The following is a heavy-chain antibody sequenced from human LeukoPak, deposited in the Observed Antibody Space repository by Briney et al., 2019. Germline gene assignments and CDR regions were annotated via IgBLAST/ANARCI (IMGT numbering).Heavy chain of an antibody. CDR2: INWNGGIT. CDR3: ARGTRRSSWFFDY. Sequence: GGSLRLSCAASGFTFDAHGMSWVRQAPGKGLEWVSGINWNGGITAYADSVKGRFTISRDNAKNSLYLQMNSLRAEDTALYYCARGTRRSSWFFDYWDQGTLVTVSS. CDR1: GFTFDAHG. D-gene: IGHD6-13*01. J-gene: IGHJ4*02. V-gene: IGHV3-20*04.